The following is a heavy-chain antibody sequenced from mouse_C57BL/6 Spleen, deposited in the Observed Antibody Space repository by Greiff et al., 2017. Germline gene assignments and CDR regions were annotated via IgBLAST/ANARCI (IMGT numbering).Heavy chain of an antibody. CDR2: IDPSDSET. Sequence: VQLQQSGAELVRPGSSVKLSCKASGYTFTSYWMHWVKQRPIQGLEWIGNIDPSDSETHYNQKFKDKATLTVDKSSSTAYMQLSSLTSEDSAVYYWARGIYYYGSSYWYFDVWGTGTTVTVSS. D-gene: IGHD1-1*01. CDR1: GYTFTSYW. V-gene: IGHV1-52*01. J-gene: IGHJ1*03. CDR3: ARGIYYYGSSYWYFDV.